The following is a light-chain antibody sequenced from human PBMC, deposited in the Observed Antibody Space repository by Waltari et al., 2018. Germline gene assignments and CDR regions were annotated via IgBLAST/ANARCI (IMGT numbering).Light chain of an antibody. CDR1: QSVLYSSNNKNF. CDR3: QQYYITPPT. J-gene: IGKJ1*01. V-gene: IGKV4-1*01. Sequence: DIVMTQSPDSLTVSLGERATVNCKSHQSVLYSSNNKNFLAWYQQKPGQPPKLLIYWASTRGSGVPDRFSGSGSGTDFTLTISSLQAEDVAVYYCQQYYITPPTFGQGTKVEIK. CDR2: WAS.